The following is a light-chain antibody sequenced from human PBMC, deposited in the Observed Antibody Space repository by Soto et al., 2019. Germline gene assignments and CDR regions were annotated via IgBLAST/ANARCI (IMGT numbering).Light chain of an antibody. J-gene: IGKJ2*01. V-gene: IGKV1-33*01. CDR1: QDISNF. CDR3: QQYTSLPRT. Sequence: DIQMTQSPSSLSASVGDSVAITCRASQDISNFLNWYQQTPGKAPKLLIYDASLLETGVPSRFSGSGSGTDFTFTISSLQPEDIATYYCQQYTSLPRTFGQGTKLAIK. CDR2: DAS.